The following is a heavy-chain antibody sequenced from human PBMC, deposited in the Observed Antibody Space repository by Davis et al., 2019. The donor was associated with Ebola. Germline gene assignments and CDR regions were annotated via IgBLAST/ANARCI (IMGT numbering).Heavy chain of an antibody. J-gene: IGHJ6*03. Sequence: KVSCKGSGYSFTSYWIGWVRQMPGKGLEWMGIIYPGDSDTRYSPSFQGQVTISADKSISTAYLQWSSLKASDTAMYYCARHRLYDFWSGLLEDMDVWGKGTTVTVSS. D-gene: IGHD3-3*01. CDR3: ARHRLYDFWSGLLEDMDV. CDR1: GYSFTSYW. CDR2: IYPGDSDT. V-gene: IGHV5-51*01.